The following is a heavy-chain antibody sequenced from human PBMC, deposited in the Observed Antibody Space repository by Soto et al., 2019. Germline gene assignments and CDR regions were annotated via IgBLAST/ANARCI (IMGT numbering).Heavy chain of an antibody. J-gene: IGHJ2*01. CDR2: IWHDGSGT. V-gene: IGHV3-33*01. CDR1: GFVFTTYG. CDR3: VRDPVALRNRVRVGYFNL. D-gene: IGHD1-26*01. Sequence: QVKLVESGGGVVQPGRSLRLSCAASGFVFTTYGMQWVRQAPGKGLEWVGVIWHDGSGTYYADALKGRFTISRDNSKNTLFLQMDSLTVEDTAVYYCVRDPVALRNRVRVGYFNLWGRGTQVTVSS.